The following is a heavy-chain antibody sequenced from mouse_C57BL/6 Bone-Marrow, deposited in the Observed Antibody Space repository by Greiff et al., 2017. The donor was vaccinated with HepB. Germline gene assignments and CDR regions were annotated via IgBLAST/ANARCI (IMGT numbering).Heavy chain of an antibody. J-gene: IGHJ2*01. CDR1: GYTFTSYW. CDR3: ARIYYYGSSYVLRVY. CDR2: IYPGSGST. Sequence: QVQLQQPGAELVKPGASVKMSCKASGYTFTSYWITWVKQRPGQGLEWIGDIYPGSGSTNYNEKFKSKATLTVDTSSSTAYMQLSSLTSEDSAVYYCARIYYYGSSYVLRVYWGQGTTLTVSS. V-gene: IGHV1-55*01. D-gene: IGHD1-1*01.